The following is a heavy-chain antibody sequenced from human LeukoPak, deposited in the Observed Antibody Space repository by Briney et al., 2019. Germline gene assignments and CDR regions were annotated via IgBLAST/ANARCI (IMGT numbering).Heavy chain of an antibody. V-gene: IGHV3-23*01. J-gene: IGHJ4*02. D-gene: IGHD5-24*01. CDR2: LNEDGGYT. Sequence: QPGGSLRLSCAASGFTFSIYAMSWVRQAPGKGLAWVSGLNEDGGYTYYADSVKGRFTISRDNSENTLYLQMSSLRAEDTAVYYCARGGSEHFREMAASNWGQGTLVTVSS. CDR1: GFTFSIYA. CDR3: ARGGSEHFREMAASN.